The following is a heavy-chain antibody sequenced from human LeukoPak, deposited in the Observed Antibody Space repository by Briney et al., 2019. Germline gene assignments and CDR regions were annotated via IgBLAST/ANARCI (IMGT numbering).Heavy chain of an antibody. D-gene: IGHD3-16*01. J-gene: IGHJ4*02. Sequence: SETLSLTCAVYGGSFSGYYWSWIRQPPGKGLEWIGEINHSGSTNYNPSLKSRVTISVDTSQNQFSLKLSSVTAADTAVYYCARRRGSSGVDYWGQGTLVTVSS. CDR3: ARRRGSSGVDY. CDR1: GGSFSGYY. V-gene: IGHV4-34*01. CDR2: INHSGST.